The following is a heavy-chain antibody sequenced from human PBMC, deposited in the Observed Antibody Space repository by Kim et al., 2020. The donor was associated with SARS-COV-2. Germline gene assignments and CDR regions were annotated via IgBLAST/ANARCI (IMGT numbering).Heavy chain of an antibody. J-gene: IGHJ6*02. V-gene: IGHV3-9*01. D-gene: IGHD6-19*01. CDR3: AKCVAGDRMRYYYYYGMDV. Sequence: GGSLRLSCAASGFTFGDYAMHWVRQAPGKGLEWVSGISWNSGSIGYADSVKGRFTISRDNAKNSLYLQMNSLRAEDTALYYCAKCVAGDRMRYYYYYGMDVWGQGTTVTVSS. CDR2: ISWNSGSI. CDR1: GFTFGDYA.